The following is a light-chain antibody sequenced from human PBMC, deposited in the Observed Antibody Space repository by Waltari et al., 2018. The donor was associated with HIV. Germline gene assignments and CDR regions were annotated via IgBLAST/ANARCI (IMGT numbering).Light chain of an antibody. J-gene: IGLJ1*01. CDR3: SSYTSSSTLFV. V-gene: IGLV2-14*01. Sequence: QSALTQPASVSGSPGQSITISCTGASSDIGGYNFVSWYQQHPGKAPKLMLYDVSNRPSGVSNRLSGSKSGNTASLTISGLQAEDEADYYCSSYTSSSTLFVFGTGTKVTVL. CDR1: SSDIGGYNF. CDR2: DVS.